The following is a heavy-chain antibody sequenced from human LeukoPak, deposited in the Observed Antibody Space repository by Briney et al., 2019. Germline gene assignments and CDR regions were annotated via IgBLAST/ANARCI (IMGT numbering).Heavy chain of an antibody. CDR2: ISGSGGST. CDR3: AKDQAVAGIGPPGYFDY. J-gene: IGHJ4*02. Sequence: YAMSXVRQAPGKGLEXVSAISGSGGSTYYADSVKGRFTISRDNSKNTLYLQMNSLRAEDTAVYYCAKDQAVAGIGPPGYFDYWGQGTLVTVSS. CDR1: YA. D-gene: IGHD6-19*01. V-gene: IGHV3-23*01.